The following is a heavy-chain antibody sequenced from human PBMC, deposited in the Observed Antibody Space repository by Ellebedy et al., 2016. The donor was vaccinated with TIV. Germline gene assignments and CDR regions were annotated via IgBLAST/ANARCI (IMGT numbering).Heavy chain of an antibody. Sequence: GESLKISCVASGFTFSDYSMSWVRQAPGKGLEWVSRISLSVNTMYYADSVQGRFTISRDNAKNSVYLQMDSLRVEDTATYFCAREPPKFFYDSSGYQWGQGALVTVSS. V-gene: IGHV3-11*04. CDR3: AREPPKFFYDSSGYQ. D-gene: IGHD3-22*01. CDR2: ISLSVNTM. CDR1: GFTFSDYS. J-gene: IGHJ4*02.